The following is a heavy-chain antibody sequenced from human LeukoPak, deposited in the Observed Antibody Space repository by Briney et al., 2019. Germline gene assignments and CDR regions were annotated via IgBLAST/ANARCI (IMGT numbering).Heavy chain of an antibody. CDR1: GYTFTGYY. CDR3: ASSDCSSTSCSLDY. D-gene: IGHD2-2*01. J-gene: IGHJ4*02. Sequence: ASVKVSCKASGYTFTGYYMHWVRQAPGQGLEWMGWINPNSGGTNYAQEFQGRVTMTRDTSISTAYMELSRLRSDDTAVYYCASSDCSSTSCSLDYWGQGTLVTVSS. V-gene: IGHV1-2*02. CDR2: INPNSGGT.